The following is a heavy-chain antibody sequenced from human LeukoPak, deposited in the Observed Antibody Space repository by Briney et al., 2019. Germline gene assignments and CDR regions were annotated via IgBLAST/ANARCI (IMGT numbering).Heavy chain of an antibody. J-gene: IGHJ6*03. CDR3: AHSSSSLTLDYYYMDV. V-gene: IGHV1-18*01. Sequence: ASVKVSCKASGYTFTSYGISWVRQAPGQGLEWMGWISAYNGNTNYAQKLQGRVTMTTDTSTSTAYMELRSLRSDDTAVYYCAHSSSSLTLDYYYMDVWGKGTTVTASS. D-gene: IGHD6-6*01. CDR2: ISAYNGNT. CDR1: GYTFTSYG.